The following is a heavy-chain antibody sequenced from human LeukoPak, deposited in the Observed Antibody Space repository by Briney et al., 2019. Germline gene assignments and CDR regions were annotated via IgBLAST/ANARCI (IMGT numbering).Heavy chain of an antibody. CDR2: ISSRGSTI. J-gene: IGHJ4*02. V-gene: IGHV3-48*03. D-gene: IGHD1-1*01. Sequence: GGSLRLSCAASGFTFSSYEMNWVRQAPGKGLEWISYISSRGSTIYYADSVKGRFTISRGNTKNSLYLQMNSLRAEDTAFYYCARIAGAEGLQLEGHFDCWGLGTLVTVSS. CDR3: ARIAGAEGLQLEGHFDC. CDR1: GFTFSSYE.